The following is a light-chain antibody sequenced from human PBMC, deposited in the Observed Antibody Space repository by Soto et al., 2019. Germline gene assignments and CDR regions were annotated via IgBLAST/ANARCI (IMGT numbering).Light chain of an antibody. CDR1: QRISSW. CDR2: GAF. J-gene: IGKJ4*01. V-gene: IGKV1D-12*01. Sequence: DIQMTQSPSYVSASVGDRVTITCRASQRISSWLAWYQQRPGETPQLLIYGAFSLQSWVPSRFSGSSSGTDFTLSISSLHHEDSATYYCQQSKRFPRTFGGGTRVEI. CDR3: QQSKRFPRT.